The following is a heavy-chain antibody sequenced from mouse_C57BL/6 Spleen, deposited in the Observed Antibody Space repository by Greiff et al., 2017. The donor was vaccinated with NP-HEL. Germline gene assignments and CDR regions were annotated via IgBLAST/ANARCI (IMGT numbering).Heavy chain of an antibody. J-gene: IGHJ2*01. Sequence: VQRVESGAELARPGASVKLSCKASGYTFTSYGISWVKQRTGQGLEWIGEIYPRSGNTYYNEKFKGKATLTADKSSSTAYMELRSLTSEDSAVYFCARGDGSSYGYWGQGTTLTVSS. CDR2: IYPRSGNT. CDR1: GYTFTSYG. D-gene: IGHD1-1*01. V-gene: IGHV1-81*01. CDR3: ARGDGSSYGY.